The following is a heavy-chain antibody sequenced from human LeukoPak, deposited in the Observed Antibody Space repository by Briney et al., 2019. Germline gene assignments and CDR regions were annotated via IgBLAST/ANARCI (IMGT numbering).Heavy chain of an antibody. CDR2: IYPGDSDT. J-gene: IGHJ4*02. CDR1: GYSFTSYW. CDR3: ARQYEQSGYSYGYAY. D-gene: IGHD5-18*01. V-gene: IGHV5-51*01. Sequence: GESLKISCKGSGYSFTSYWIGWVRQMPGKGLEWMGIIYPGDSDTRYSPSFQGQVTISADKSISTAYLQWSSLKASDTAMYYCARQYEQSGYSYGYAYWGQGTLVTVSS.